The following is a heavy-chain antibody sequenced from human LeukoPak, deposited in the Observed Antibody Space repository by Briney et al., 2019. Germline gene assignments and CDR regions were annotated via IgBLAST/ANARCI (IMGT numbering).Heavy chain of an antibody. J-gene: IGHJ4*02. CDR2: INHSGST. CDR3: ARRRVLRFLEWLFGFDY. V-gene: IGHV4-34*01. CDR1: GFTFDDYA. Sequence: GSLRLSCAASGFTFDDYAMHWVRQAPGKGLEWIGEINHSGSTNYNPSLKSRVTISVDTSKNQFSLKLSSVTAADTAVYYCARRRVLRFLEWLFGFDYWGQGTLVTVSS. D-gene: IGHD3-3*01.